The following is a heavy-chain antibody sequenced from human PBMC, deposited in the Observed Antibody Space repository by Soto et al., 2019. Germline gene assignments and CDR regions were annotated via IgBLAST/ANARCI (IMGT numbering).Heavy chain of an antibody. CDR1: GFTFSSHA. Sequence: GGSLRLSCAASGFTFSSHAMHWVRQAPGKGLEYVSAISSNGGSTYYADSVKGRFTISRDNSKNTLYLQMGSLRAEDMAVYYCARGVSIAVDDYFDYWGQGTLVTVSS. V-gene: IGHV3-64*02. D-gene: IGHD6-19*01. J-gene: IGHJ4*02. CDR3: ARGVSIAVDDYFDY. CDR2: ISSNGGST.